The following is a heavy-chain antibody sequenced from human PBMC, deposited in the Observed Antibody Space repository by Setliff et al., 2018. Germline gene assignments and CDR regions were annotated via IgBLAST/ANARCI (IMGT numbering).Heavy chain of an antibody. CDR2: IKQGGSEK. Sequence: GGSLRLSCAASGFKFNTYWMSWVRQAPGKGLEWVANIKQGGSEKYYVDSVKGRFTISRDNAKISLYLQMSSLRAEDTAVYYCARGPIVVKGYYYYYGMDVWGQGTTVTVSS. V-gene: IGHV3-7*01. D-gene: IGHD3-22*01. J-gene: IGHJ6*02. CDR3: ARGPIVVKGYYYYYGMDV. CDR1: GFKFNTYW.